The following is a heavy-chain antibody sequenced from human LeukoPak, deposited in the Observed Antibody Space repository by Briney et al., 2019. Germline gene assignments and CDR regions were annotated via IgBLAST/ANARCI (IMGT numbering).Heavy chain of an antibody. V-gene: IGHV3-11*01. CDR2: ISSSGSTI. Sequence: PGGSLRLSCAATGFTLSDYYMSWIRQAPGKGLEWVSYISSSGSTIYYTDSVKGRFTISRDNAKNSLYLQMNSLRAEDTAVYYCAKGGTYCSSTSCYYYYYYYMDVWGKGTTVTVSS. D-gene: IGHD2-2*01. CDR1: GFTLSDYY. CDR3: AKGGTYCSSTSCYYYYYYYMDV. J-gene: IGHJ6*03.